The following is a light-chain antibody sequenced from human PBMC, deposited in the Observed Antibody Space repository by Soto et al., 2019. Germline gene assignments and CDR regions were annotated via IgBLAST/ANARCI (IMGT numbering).Light chain of an antibody. Sequence: QSVLTQSPSASASLGASVKLTCTLSSGHSNYAIAWHQQQSEKGPRYLMKLNSDGSHSKGDGIPDRFSGSSSGAERYLTISRLQSEDGADSYCQTWGSGIVVFGGGTKGIVL. J-gene: IGLJ2*01. V-gene: IGLV4-69*01. CDR2: LNSDGSH. CDR1: SGHSNYA. CDR3: QTWGSGIVV.